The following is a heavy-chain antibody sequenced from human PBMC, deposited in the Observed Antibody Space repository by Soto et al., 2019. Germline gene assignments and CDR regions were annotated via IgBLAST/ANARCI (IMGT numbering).Heavy chain of an antibody. CDR1: GYTFSNYG. Sequence: VASVKVSCKASGYTFSNYGVSWVRQAPGQGLEWMGWISAYNGDTNYAQKLQGRVTMTTDTSTXXXXXXXXXXXXXXXXXYYCAIWFYYDSSGYENLDYWGQXTQVTVSS. J-gene: IGHJ4*02. CDR2: ISAYNGDT. CDR3: AIWFYYDSSGYENLDY. V-gene: IGHV1-18*04. D-gene: IGHD3-22*01.